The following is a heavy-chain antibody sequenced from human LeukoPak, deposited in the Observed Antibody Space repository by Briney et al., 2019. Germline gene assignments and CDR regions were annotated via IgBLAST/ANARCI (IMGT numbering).Heavy chain of an antibody. CDR3: ARADYYFFMDV. J-gene: IGHJ6*03. V-gene: IGHV3-30*02. CDR2: IRFDATIK. D-gene: IGHD6-19*01. CDR1: GFSFSDYG. Sequence: QTGGSLRLSCAASGFSFSDYGIHWARQAPGKGLEWVAFIRFDATIKYYADSVKGRFTISRDNSKNTVYFQMNSLRPEDTAVYYCARADYYFFMDVWGKGTTVTVSS.